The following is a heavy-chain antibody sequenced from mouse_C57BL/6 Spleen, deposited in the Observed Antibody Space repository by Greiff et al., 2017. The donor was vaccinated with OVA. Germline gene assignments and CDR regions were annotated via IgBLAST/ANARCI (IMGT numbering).Heavy chain of an antibody. J-gene: IGHJ3*01. Sequence: QVQLQQSGPELVKPGASVKISCKASGFAFSSSWMNWVNQRPGKGLEWIGRIYPGGGATNYTGTVKGQSTLTAAKSSNTANMQLSSLTSKDSAVDFGARPLNYYGSSDGFADWGKGTLVTVSA. V-gene: IGHV1-82*01. CDR2: IYPGGGAT. D-gene: IGHD1-1*01. CDR3: ARPLNYYGSSDGFAD. CDR1: GFAFSSSW.